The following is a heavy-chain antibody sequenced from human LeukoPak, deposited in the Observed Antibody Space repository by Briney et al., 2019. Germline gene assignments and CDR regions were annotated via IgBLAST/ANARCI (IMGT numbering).Heavy chain of an antibody. CDR2: IYYGGST. J-gene: IGHJ4*02. V-gene: IGHV4-31*03. Sequence: SQTLSLTCTVSGGSISSGGYYWSWIRQHPGKGLEWIGYIYYGGSTYYNPSLKSRVTISVDTSKNQFSLKLSSVTAADTAVYYCARWPYYYDSSGYYDYWGQGTLVTVSS. D-gene: IGHD3-22*01. CDR1: GGSISSGGYY. CDR3: ARWPYYYDSSGYYDY.